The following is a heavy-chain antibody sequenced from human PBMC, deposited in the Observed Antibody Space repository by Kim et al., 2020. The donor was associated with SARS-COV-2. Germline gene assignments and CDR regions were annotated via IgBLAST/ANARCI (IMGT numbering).Heavy chain of an antibody. CDR3: ARDVGGVLYYYMDV. D-gene: IGHD2-15*01. J-gene: IGHJ6*03. Sequence: AQKFQGRVTMTRDTSISTAYMELSRLRSDDTAVYYCARDVGGVLYYYMDVWGKGTTVTVSS. V-gene: IGHV1-2*02.